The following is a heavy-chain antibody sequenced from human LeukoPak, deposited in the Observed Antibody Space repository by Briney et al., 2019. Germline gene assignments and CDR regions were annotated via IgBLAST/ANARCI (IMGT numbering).Heavy chain of an antibody. J-gene: IGHJ2*01. Sequence: SETLSLTCAVYGGSFNGYYWSWIRQPPGKGLEWIGEINHSGSTNYNPSLKSRVTISVDTPKNQFSLKLSSVTAADTAVYYCARVRWRYFDLWGRGTLVTVSS. V-gene: IGHV4-34*01. D-gene: IGHD4-23*01. CDR2: INHSGST. CDR1: GGSFNGYY. CDR3: ARVRWRYFDL.